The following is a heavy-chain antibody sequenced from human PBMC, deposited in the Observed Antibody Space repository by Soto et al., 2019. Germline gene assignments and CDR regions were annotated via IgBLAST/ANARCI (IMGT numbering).Heavy chain of an antibody. J-gene: IGHJ4*02. CDR2: IYTGGTP. CDR1: GFTISNYY. CDR3: ARVSGLLAFDF. V-gene: IGHV3-53*01. Sequence: GGSLRLSCAASGFTISNYYIAWVRQAPGQGLEWLSMIYTGGTPYYADSVRGRFTISRDTSKNTVYLQMNSLRVEDTAVYYCARVSGLLAFDFWGQGALVTVSS.